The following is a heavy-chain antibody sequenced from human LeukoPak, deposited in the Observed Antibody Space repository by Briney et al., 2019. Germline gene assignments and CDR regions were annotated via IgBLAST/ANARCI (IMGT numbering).Heavy chain of an antibody. J-gene: IGHJ4*02. CDR2: ISWNSGSI. CDR3: AKDNRRHYTSGPNPDSLH. Sequence: GGSLRLSCAGSGFIFNNYAMHWVRQPPGKGLEWVSGISWNSGSIDYVDSVKGRFTISRDNAKNSLYLQMNSLRVEDTAFYYCAKDNRRHYTSGPNPDSLHWGQGALVTVSS. V-gene: IGHV3-9*01. CDR1: GFIFNNYA. D-gene: IGHD6-19*01.